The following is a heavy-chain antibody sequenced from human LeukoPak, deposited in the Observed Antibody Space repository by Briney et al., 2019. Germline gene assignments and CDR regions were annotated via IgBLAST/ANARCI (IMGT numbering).Heavy chain of an antibody. Sequence: ASVKVSCKASGYTFTDYYMHWVRQAPGQGLEWMGWINPNSGATNSAQKFQGRVTMTRDTSISTAYMELSRLRSDDTAVYYCARDLGYDILTASHYYYMDVWGKGTTVTISS. J-gene: IGHJ6*03. CDR2: INPNSGAT. D-gene: IGHD3-9*01. CDR1: GYTFTDYY. CDR3: ARDLGYDILTASHYYYMDV. V-gene: IGHV1-2*02.